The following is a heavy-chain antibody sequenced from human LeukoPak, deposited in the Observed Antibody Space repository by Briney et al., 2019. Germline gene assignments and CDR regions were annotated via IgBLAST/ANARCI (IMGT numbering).Heavy chain of an antibody. CDR3: ARHTLGFYYGSGNYPEYFQH. Sequence: GESLKISCKGSGYRFTNYWIGWVRQMPGKGLEWMGIIYPGDPDTRYSPSFQGQVTISADKSISTAYLQWSSLKASDTAMYYCARHTLGFYYGSGNYPEYFQHWGQGTLVTVSS. CDR1: GYRFTNYW. V-gene: IGHV5-51*01. J-gene: IGHJ1*01. D-gene: IGHD3-10*01. CDR2: IYPGDPDT.